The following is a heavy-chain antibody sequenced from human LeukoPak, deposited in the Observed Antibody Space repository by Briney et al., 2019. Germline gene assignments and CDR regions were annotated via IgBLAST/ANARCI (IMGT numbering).Heavy chain of an antibody. CDR1: GFPFSNYA. CDR3: ARNPAKGAATYFDY. V-gene: IGHV3-30*04. CDR2: ISFDGGKI. Sequence: PGGSLRLSCTASGFPFSNYAMNWVRQTPGKGLERVALISFDGGKISYADSVKGRFPISRDNSKNTLFLQMNTLTVEDTAVYYCARNPAKGAATYFDYWGQGTLVTVSS. D-gene: IGHD2-15*01. J-gene: IGHJ4*02.